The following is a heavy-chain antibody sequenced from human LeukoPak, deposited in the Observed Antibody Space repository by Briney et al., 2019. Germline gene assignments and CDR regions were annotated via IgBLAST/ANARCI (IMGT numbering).Heavy chain of an antibody. CDR1: GYNFNNYW. D-gene: IGHD3-10*01. Sequence: KPGESLKISCEGSGYNFNNYWIAWVRQMPGRGLEWMGTIYPGDSDTRYSPSFQVQVTISADKSNSTAYLQWSSLKASDAAMYYCARRVNRYYTSYNWFDPWGQGTLVTVSS. V-gene: IGHV5-51*03. CDR2: IYPGDSDT. J-gene: IGHJ5*02. CDR3: ARRVNRYYTSYNWFDP.